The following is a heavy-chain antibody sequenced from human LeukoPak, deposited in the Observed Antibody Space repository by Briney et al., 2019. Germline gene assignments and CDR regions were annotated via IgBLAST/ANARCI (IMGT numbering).Heavy chain of an antibody. CDR1: GGSFSYYY. CDR2: IHTSGST. Sequence: SETLFLTCSVAGGSFSYYYWSWIRQPAGRGLGWVGRIHTSGSTIYDPSLKGRVTLSGNKSQNQFSLKLSSVSAADPAGYYCARDEYYYVLRGYLFDYWGQGTLVSVSS. D-gene: IGHD3-10*02. J-gene: IGHJ4*02. V-gene: IGHV4-4*07. CDR3: ARDEYYYVLRGYLFDY.